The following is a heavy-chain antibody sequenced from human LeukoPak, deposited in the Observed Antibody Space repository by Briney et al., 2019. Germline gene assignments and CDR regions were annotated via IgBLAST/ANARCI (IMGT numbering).Heavy chain of an antibody. CDR2: IYTSGST. CDR1: GGSISSGSYY. V-gene: IGHV4-61*02. CDR3: ARDGALGGYSGYGYFDY. D-gene: IGHD5-12*01. Sequence: SETLSLTCTVSGGSISSGSYYWSWIRQPAGKGLEWIGRIYTSGSTNYNPSLKSRVTISVDTSKNQFSLKLSSVTAADTAVYYCARDGALGGYSGYGYFDYWGQGTLVTVSS. J-gene: IGHJ4*02.